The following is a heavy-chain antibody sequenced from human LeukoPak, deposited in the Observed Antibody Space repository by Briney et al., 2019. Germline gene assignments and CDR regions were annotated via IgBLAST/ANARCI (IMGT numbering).Heavy chain of an antibody. CDR3: ARVPYYDSSGYSYYFDY. CDR2: IIPIFGTA. CDR1: GGTFISYA. J-gene: IGHJ4*02. V-gene: IGHV1-69*13. Sequence: SVKVSCKASGGTFISYAISWVRQAPGQGLEWMGGIIPIFGTANYAQKFQGRVTITADESTSTAYMELSSLRSEDTAVYYCARVPYYDSSGYSYYFDYWGQGTLVTVSS. D-gene: IGHD3-22*01.